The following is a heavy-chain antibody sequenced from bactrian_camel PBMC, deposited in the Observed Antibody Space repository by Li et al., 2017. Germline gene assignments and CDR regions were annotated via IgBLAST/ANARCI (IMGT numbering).Heavy chain of an antibody. CDR3: AAAVSFPEEDDVADR. CDR1: GYSISRYC. V-gene: IGHV3S53*01. CDR2: IDSTGST. Sequence: VQLVESGGGSVQAGGSLRLSCAASGYSISRYCMGWFRQAPGKEREGVATIDSTGSTSYADSVKGRFTISKDNAKNTLYLQMNSLKPVDTARYYCAAAVSFPEEDDVADRWGRGTQVTVS. J-gene: IGHJ4*01. D-gene: IGHD1*01.